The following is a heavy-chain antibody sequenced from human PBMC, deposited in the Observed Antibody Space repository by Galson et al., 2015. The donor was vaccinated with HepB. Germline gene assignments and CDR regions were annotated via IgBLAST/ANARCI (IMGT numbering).Heavy chain of an antibody. CDR1: GFTFSSYS. V-gene: IGHV3-48*02. CDR2: ISSSSSTI. CDR3: ARRIAAAGSDAFDI. D-gene: IGHD6-13*01. J-gene: IGHJ3*02. Sequence: SLRLSCAASGFTFSSYSMNWVRQAPGKGLEWVSYISSSSSTIYYADSVKGRFTISRDNAKNSLYLQMNSLRDEDTAVYYCARRIAAAGSDAFDIWGQGTMVTVSS.